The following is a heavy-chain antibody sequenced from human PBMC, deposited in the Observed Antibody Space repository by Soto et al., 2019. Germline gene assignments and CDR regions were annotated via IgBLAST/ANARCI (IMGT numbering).Heavy chain of an antibody. CDR1: GFTFSSYA. Sequence: GGSLRLSCAASGFTFSSYAMSWVRQAPGKGLEWVSAISGSGGSTYYADSVKGRFTISRDNSKNTLYLQMNSLRAEDTAVYYCAKSPAAYYYYGMDVWGQGTTVTVSS. J-gene: IGHJ6*02. CDR3: AKSPAAYYYYGMDV. D-gene: IGHD6-25*01. CDR2: ISGSGGST. V-gene: IGHV3-23*01.